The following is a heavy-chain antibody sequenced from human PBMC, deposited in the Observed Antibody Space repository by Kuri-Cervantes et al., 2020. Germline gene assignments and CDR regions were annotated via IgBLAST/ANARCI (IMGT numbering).Heavy chain of an antibody. V-gene: IGHV4-59*08. J-gene: IGHJ2*01. D-gene: IGHD4-23*01. CDR3: ATNYGGNTAYWYFDL. Sequence: SETLSLTCTVSGGSISNYYWTWIRQPPGKGLEWIGYIYYSGSTNYNPSLKSRVTISVDTSKNRFSLKLSSVTAADTAVYYCATNYGGNTAYWYFDLWGRGTLVTVSS. CDR1: GGSISNYY. CDR2: IYYSGST.